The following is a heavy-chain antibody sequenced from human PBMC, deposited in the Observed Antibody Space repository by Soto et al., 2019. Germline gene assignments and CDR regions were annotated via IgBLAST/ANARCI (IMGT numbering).Heavy chain of an antibody. CDR3: ARDADFWSGFDI. CDR2: ISSSSTI. D-gene: IGHD3-3*01. V-gene: IGHV3-48*01. CDR1: GFTFSSYS. Sequence: EVQLVESGGGLVQPGGSLRLSCAASGFTFSSYSMNWVRQAPGKGLEWVSYISSSSTIYYADSVKGRFTISRDNAKNSLYLQMNSLRAEDTAVYYCARDADFWSGFDIWGQGTMVTVSS. J-gene: IGHJ3*02.